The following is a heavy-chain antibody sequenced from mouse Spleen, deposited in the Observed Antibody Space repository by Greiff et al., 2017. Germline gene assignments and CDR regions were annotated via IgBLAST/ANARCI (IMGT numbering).Heavy chain of an antibody. V-gene: IGHV1-62-2*01. Sequence: QVQLQQSGAELVKPGASVKLSCKASGYTFTEYTIHWVKQRSGQGLEWIGWFYPGSGSIKYNEKFKDKATLTVDKSSSTAYMQLSSLTSEDSAVYYCARHQLGAWFAYWGQGTLVTVSA. CDR1: GYTFTEYT. CDR2: FYPGSGSI. CDR3: ARHQLGAWFAY. D-gene: IGHD3-1*01. J-gene: IGHJ3*01.